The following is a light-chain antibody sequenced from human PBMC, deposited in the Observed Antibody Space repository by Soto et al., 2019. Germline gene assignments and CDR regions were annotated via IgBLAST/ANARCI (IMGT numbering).Light chain of an antibody. CDR2: GNS. CDR1: SSNIGAGYD. V-gene: IGLV1-40*01. CDR3: QSYDSSLSGWV. Sequence: QSVLTQPPSVSGAPGQRVTISCTGSSSNIGAGYDVHWYQQLPGTAPKLLIYGNSNRPSGVPDRFSGSKSGTSASLAITGLQADDEADYYGQSYDSSLSGWVFGGGTKLTVL. J-gene: IGLJ3*02.